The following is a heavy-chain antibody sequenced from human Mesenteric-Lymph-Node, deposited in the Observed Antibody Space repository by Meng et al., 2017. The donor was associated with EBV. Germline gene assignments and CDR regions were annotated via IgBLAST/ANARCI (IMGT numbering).Heavy chain of an antibody. CDR1: GYTFIGYS. CDR2: ISTSTGNP. CDR3: ARDLRSGSYDY. D-gene: IGHD1-26*01. Sequence: HVQPVQSGAEVKTPEASVKVSCKASGYTFIGYSINWLRQAPGQGLEWMGYISTSTGNPTYAQGFTGRFVFSLDTSVSTAYLQISSLKAEDTAVYYCARDLRSGSYDYWGQGTLVTVSS. V-gene: IGHV7-4-1*02. J-gene: IGHJ4*02.